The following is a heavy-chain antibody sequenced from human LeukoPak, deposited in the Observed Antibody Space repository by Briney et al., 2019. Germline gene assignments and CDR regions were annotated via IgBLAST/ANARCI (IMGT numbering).Heavy chain of an antibody. Sequence: ASVKVFCKASGYTFTSYYMHWVRQAPGQGLEWMGIINPSGGSTSYAQKFQGRVTMTRDTSTSTVYMELSSLRSEDTAVYYCARDWLGIAVASGNWFDPWGQGTLVTVSS. CDR3: ARDWLGIAVASGNWFDP. CDR1: GYTFTSYY. CDR2: INPSGGST. D-gene: IGHD6-19*01. J-gene: IGHJ5*02. V-gene: IGHV1-46*01.